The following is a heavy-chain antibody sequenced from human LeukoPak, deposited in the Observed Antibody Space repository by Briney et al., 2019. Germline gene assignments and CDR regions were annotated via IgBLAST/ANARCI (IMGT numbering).Heavy chain of an antibody. Sequence: ASVKVSCKASGGTFSSYAISWVRQAPGQGLEWMGGIIPIFGTANYAQKFQGRVTITTDESTSTAYMELSSLRSEDTAVYYCARVAGYYYYYYMDVWGKGTTVTASS. CDR1: GGTFSSYA. D-gene: IGHD3-10*01. CDR3: ARVAGYYYYYYMDV. J-gene: IGHJ6*03. V-gene: IGHV1-69*05. CDR2: IIPIFGTA.